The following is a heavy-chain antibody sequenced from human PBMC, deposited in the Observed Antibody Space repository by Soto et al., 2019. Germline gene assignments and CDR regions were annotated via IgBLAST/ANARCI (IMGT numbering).Heavy chain of an antibody. D-gene: IGHD2-15*01. CDR2: IYYSGST. Sequence: SSETLSLTCTVSGGSISSYYWSWIRQPPGKGLEWIGYIYYSGSTNYNPSLKSRVTISVDTSKNQFSLKLSSVTAADTAVYYCASSLGYCSGGSCYFDYWGQGTLVTVSS. J-gene: IGHJ4*02. CDR1: GGSISSYY. V-gene: IGHV4-59*01. CDR3: ASSLGYCSGGSCYFDY.